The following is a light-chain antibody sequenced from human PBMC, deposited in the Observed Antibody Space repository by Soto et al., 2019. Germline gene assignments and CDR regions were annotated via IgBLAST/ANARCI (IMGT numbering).Light chain of an antibody. V-gene: IGLV2-14*01. J-gene: IGLJ2*01. CDR2: EVS. CDR1: SSDVGAYGY. CDR3: SSYTTSSTVV. Sequence: QSALTQPASVSGSPGQSITISCTGTSSDVGAYGYVSWYQQHPGKAPKLTIYEVSYRPSGVSNRFSGSKSGNAASLTISGXXXXXXXDYYCSSYTTSSTVVFGGGTKL.